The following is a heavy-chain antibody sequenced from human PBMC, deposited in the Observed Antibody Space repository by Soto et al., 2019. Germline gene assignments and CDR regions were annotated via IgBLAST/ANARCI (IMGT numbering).Heavy chain of an antibody. CDR3: ARDCSSTSCYDSPHYYYYYYMDV. CDR1: GFTVSSNY. J-gene: IGHJ6*03. CDR2: IYSGGST. V-gene: IGHV3-66*01. Sequence: PGGSLRLSCAASGFTVSSNYMSWVRQAPGKGLEWVSVIYSGGSTYYADSVKGRFTISRDNSKNTLYLQMNSLRAEDTAVYYCARDCSSTSCYDSPHYYYYYYMDVRGKGTTVTVSS. D-gene: IGHD2-2*01.